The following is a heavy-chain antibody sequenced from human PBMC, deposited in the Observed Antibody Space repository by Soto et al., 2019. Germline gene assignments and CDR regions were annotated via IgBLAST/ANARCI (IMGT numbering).Heavy chain of an antibody. CDR3: APLWSSNEGYS. D-gene: IGHD1-1*01. J-gene: IGHJ4*02. CDR1: GGSFRGYY. CDR2: INHSGGT. V-gene: IGHV4-34*01. Sequence: PSETLSLTCAVHGGSFRGYYWSWIRQPPGKGLEWIGEINHSGGTNYNPSLKSRVSISVDASKNQFSLQLTSVTAADTAVYYCAPLWSSNEGYSWGQGTLVTVSS.